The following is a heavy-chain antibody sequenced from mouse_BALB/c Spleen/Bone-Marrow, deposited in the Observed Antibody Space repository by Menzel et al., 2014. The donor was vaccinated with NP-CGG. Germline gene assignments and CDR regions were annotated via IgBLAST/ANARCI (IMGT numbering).Heavy chain of an antibody. V-gene: IGHV5-6*01. CDR3: AIPPNYRDLLLYFDV. CDR1: GFTFSTYG. Sequence: EVLLVESGGDLVKPGGSLKLSCAASGFTFSTYGMSWVRQTPDKRLEWVATISSGGSYTYYPDSVKGRFTISRDNATNTLYLQMNSLKSEDTAMYCCAIPPNYRDLLLYFDVWGAGTTVTVSS. CDR2: ISSGGSYT. J-gene: IGHJ1*01. D-gene: IGHD2-12*01.